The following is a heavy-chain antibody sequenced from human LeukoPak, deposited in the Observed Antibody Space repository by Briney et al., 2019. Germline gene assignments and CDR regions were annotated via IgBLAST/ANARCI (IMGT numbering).Heavy chain of an antibody. Sequence: PGGSLRLSCAASGFTVSSNYMSWVRHAPGKGLEWVSVIYSGGSSYYADSVKGRFTISRDNSKNTLYLQMNSLRAEDTAVYYCAREVTGTGDYFDYWGQGTLVTVSS. J-gene: IGHJ4*02. CDR2: IYSGGSS. CDR1: GFTVSSNY. CDR3: AREVTGTGDYFDY. D-gene: IGHD1-1*01. V-gene: IGHV3-53*01.